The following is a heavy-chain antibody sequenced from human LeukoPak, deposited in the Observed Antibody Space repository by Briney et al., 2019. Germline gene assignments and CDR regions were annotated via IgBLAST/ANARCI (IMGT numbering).Heavy chain of an antibody. J-gene: IGHJ3*01. V-gene: IGHV1-69*13. Sequence: SVKVSRKASGGTFSSYAISWVRQAPGQGLEWMGGIIPIFGTANYAQKFQGRVTITADESTSTAYMELSSLRSEDTAVYYCARDLDVAGIAGYWGQGTMVTVSS. CDR3: ARDLDVAGIAGY. CDR2: IIPIFGTA. CDR1: GGTFSSYA. D-gene: IGHD6-13*01.